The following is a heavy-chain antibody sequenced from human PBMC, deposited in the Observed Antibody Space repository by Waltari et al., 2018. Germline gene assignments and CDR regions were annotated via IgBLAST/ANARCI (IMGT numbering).Heavy chain of an antibody. Sequence: QITLKESGPTLVKPTQTLTLTCTFSGFSLSTSGVGVGWIRQPPGKALEWLALIYWNDDKRYNPSLKSRLTFTKDTSKNQVVLTMTNMYPVDTATYYCAHRPGGRKTGAGWFDPWGQGTLVTVSS. CDR3: AHRPGGRKTGAGWFDP. D-gene: IGHD1-26*01. CDR2: IYWNDDK. V-gene: IGHV2-5*01. CDR1: GFSLSTSGVG. J-gene: IGHJ5*02.